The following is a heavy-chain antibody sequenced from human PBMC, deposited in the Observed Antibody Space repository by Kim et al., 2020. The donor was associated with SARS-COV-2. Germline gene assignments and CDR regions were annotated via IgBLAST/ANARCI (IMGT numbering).Heavy chain of an antibody. CDR1: GGTFSSYA. D-gene: IGHD3-10*01. Sequence: SVKVSCKASGGTFSSYAISWVRQAPGQGLEWMGGIIPIFGTANYAQKFQGRVTITADESTSTAYMELSSLRSEDTAVYYCAREGTMVRGVIKPAYYYYGMDVWGQGTTVTVSS. CDR2: IIPIFGTA. CDR3: AREGTMVRGVIKPAYYYYGMDV. J-gene: IGHJ6*02. V-gene: IGHV1-69*13.